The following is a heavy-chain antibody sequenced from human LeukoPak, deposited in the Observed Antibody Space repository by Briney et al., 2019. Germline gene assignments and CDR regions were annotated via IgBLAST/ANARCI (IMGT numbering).Heavy chain of an antibody. Sequence: GGSLRLSCVDSGFTFNKYWLSWVRQAPGKGLEWVANINQDGSEKYYVDSVKGRFTISRDNAKKSPYLQMSSLRAEDTAVYFCARDSGSSGSYYYYMDVWGKGTTVTVSS. D-gene: IGHD3-10*01. V-gene: IGHV3-7*01. J-gene: IGHJ6*03. CDR1: GFTFNKYW. CDR2: INQDGSEK. CDR3: ARDSGSSGSYYYYMDV.